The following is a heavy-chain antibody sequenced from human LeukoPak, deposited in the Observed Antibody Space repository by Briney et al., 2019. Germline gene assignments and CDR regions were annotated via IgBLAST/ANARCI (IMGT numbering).Heavy chain of an antibody. V-gene: IGHV4-4*07. CDR3: AKEVRWFGDYYHMDV. CDR2: IYSSGST. D-gene: IGHD3-10*01. CDR1: GASISGYY. J-gene: IGHJ6*03. Sequence: SETLSLTCSVSGASISGYYWSWIRQSAGKGLEWIGRIYSSGSTTYNPALKSRVTMSVDTSMNQFSLKLTSVTAADTAVYYCAKEVRWFGDYYHMDVWGQGTTVTVSS.